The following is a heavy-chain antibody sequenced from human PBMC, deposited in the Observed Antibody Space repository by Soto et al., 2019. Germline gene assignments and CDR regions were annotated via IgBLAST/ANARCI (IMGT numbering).Heavy chain of an antibody. Sequence: SETLSLTCTVYGGSISSYYWSWIRQPPGKGLEWLVYIYYSGSTNYNPSLKSRVTISVDTSKNQFSLKLSSVTAADTAVYYCARDLDSTPASAARTCGGMDVWGPGTRGTVSS. V-gene: IGHV4-59*01. CDR1: GGSISSYY. CDR3: ARDLDSTPASAARTCGGMDV. D-gene: IGHD6-6*01. J-gene: IGHJ6*02. CDR2: IYYSGST.